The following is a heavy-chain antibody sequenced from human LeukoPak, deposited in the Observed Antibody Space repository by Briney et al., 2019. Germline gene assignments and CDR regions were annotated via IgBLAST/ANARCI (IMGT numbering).Heavy chain of an antibody. V-gene: IGHV3-30*18. CDR2: ISNDGSNI. CDR3: AKDEALGTTINLLLDY. D-gene: IGHD1-1*01. J-gene: IGHJ4*02. CDR1: GFIFSTYG. Sequence: GGSLRLSCAASGFIFSTYGMHWVRQAPGKGLEWVAVISNDGSNIYYDVSVKGRFTISGDNAKNTLYLQMNSLRVDDTAVYYCAKDEALGTTINLLLDYWGQGTLVTVSS.